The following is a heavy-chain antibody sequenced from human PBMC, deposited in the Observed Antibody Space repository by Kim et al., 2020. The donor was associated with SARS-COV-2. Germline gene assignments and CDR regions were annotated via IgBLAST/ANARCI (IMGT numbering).Heavy chain of an antibody. D-gene: IGHD3-10*01. J-gene: IGHJ5*02. CDR3: ARENVLLWFGDVASSSRYNWFDP. V-gene: IGHV4-59*01. Sequence: SETLSLTCTVSGGSISSYYWSWIRQPPGKGLEWIGYIYYSGSTNYNPSLKSRVTISVDTSKNQFSLKLSSVTAADTAVYYCARENVLLWFGDVASSSRYNWFDPWGQGTLVTVSS. CDR2: IYYSGST. CDR1: GGSISSYY.